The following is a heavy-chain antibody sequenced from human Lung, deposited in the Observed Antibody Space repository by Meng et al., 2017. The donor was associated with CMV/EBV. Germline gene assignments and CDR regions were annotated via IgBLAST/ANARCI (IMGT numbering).Heavy chain of an antibody. CDR2: IFSNDEK. D-gene: IGHD2-2*01. J-gene: IGHJ6*02. Sequence: SGXXLVXPTETLTLTCTVSGFSLSNARMGVSWIRQPPGKALEWLAHIFSNDEKSYSTSLKSRLTISKDTSKSQVVLTMTNMDPVDTATYYCARIPAAIGGYYYYGMDVWXQGTXITV. CDR3: ARIPAAIGGYYYYGMDV. V-gene: IGHV2-26*01. CDR1: GFSLSNARMG.